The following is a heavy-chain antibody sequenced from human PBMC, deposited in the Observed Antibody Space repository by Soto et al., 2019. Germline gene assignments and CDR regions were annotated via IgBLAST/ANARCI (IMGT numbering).Heavy chain of an antibody. CDR2: IDPSDSYT. Sequence: EVQLVQSGAEVKKPGESLRISCKGSGYSFTSYWISWVRQMPGKGLEWMGRIDPSDSYTNYSPSFQGHVTISADKSISTADLQWSSLKDSDTAMYYCARSSSLYDSSGYYFPDYWGQGTLVTVSS. CDR3: ARSSSLYDSSGYYFPDY. V-gene: IGHV5-10-1*01. CDR1: GYSFTSYW. J-gene: IGHJ4*02. D-gene: IGHD3-22*01.